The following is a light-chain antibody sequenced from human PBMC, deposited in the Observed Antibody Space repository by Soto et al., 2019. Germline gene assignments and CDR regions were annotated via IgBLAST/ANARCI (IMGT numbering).Light chain of an antibody. CDR2: EVS. V-gene: IGLV2-23*02. J-gene: IGLJ1*01. CDR1: SSDVGSYNL. Sequence: QSALTQPASVSGSPGQSITISCTGTSSDVGSYNLVSWYQQHPGKAPKLMIYEVSKRPSGVSNRFSGSKSGNTASLTISGLQAEDEADYYCCSHAGSSTFVVFGTGTKVTVL. CDR3: CSHAGSSTFVV.